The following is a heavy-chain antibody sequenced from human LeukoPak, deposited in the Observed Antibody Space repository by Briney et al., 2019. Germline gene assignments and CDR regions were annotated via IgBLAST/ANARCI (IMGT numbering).Heavy chain of an antibody. J-gene: IGHJ3*02. Sequence: KALETLSLTCTVSGGSISSYYWSWIRQPPGKGLEWIGYIYYSGSTNYNPSLKSRVTISVDTSKNQFSLKLSSVTAADTAVYYCARFRYYYDSSGPDAAFDIWGQGTMVTVSS. CDR1: GGSISSYY. CDR3: ARFRYYYDSSGPDAAFDI. V-gene: IGHV4-59*01. CDR2: IYYSGST. D-gene: IGHD3-22*01.